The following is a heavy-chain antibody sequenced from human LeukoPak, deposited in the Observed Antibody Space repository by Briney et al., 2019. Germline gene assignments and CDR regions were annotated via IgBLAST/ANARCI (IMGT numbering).Heavy chain of an antibody. Sequence: ASVKVSYKVSGYTLTELSMHWVRQAPGKGLEWMAGFEPEDGETIYAQKFQGRVTMTEDTSTDTAYMELSSLRSEDTAVYYCATDCIAVAGTFPFDYWGQGTLVTVSS. CDR1: GYTLTELS. D-gene: IGHD6-19*01. V-gene: IGHV1-24*01. J-gene: IGHJ4*02. CDR3: ATDCIAVAGTFPFDY. CDR2: FEPEDGET.